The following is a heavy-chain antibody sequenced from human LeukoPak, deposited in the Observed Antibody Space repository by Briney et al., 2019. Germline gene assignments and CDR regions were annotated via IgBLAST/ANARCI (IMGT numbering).Heavy chain of an antibody. J-gene: IGHJ4*02. V-gene: IGHV4-59*01. CDR2: IYYSGST. CDR1: GGSIXXYY. CDR3: ARSAYDYVWGSYRYYFDY. Sequence: ETLSLXXXXSGGSIXXYYWSWIRQPPGKGLEWIGYIYYSGSTNYNPSLKSRVTISVETSKNQFSLKLSSVTAADTAVYYCARSAYDYVWGSYRYYFDYWGQGTLVTVSS. D-gene: IGHD3-16*02.